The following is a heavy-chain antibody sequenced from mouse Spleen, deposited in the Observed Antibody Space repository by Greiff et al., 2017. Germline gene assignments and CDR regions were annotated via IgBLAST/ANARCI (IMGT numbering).Heavy chain of an antibody. V-gene: IGHV1-69*01. CDR2: IDPSDSYT. Sequence: QVQLQQPGAELVMPGASVKLSCKASGYTFTSYWMHWVKQRPGQGLEWIGEIDPSDSYTNYNQKFKGKATLTVDKSSSTAYMQLSSLTSEDSAVYYCARGVRHRGAMDYWGQGTSVTVSS. CDR1: GYTFTSYW. D-gene: IGHD2-14*01. J-gene: IGHJ4*01. CDR3: ARGVRHRGAMDY.